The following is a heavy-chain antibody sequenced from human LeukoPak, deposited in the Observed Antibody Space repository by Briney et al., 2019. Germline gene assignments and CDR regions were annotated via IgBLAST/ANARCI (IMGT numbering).Heavy chain of an antibody. D-gene: IGHD3-22*01. CDR2: ISGSGGST. V-gene: IGHV3-23*01. CDR3: AKDARSLHYYDSSAAFDY. Sequence: GSLRLPCAASGFTFSSYAMSWVRQAPGKGLEWVSAISGSGGSTYYADSVKGRFTISRDNSKNTLYLQMNSLRAEDTAVYYCAKDARSLHYYDSSAAFDYWGQGTLVTVSS. J-gene: IGHJ4*02. CDR1: GFTFSSYA.